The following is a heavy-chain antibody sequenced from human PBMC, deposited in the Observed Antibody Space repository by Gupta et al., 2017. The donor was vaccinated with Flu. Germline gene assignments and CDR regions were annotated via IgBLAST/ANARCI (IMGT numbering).Heavy chain of an antibody. CDR2: TYSGGTT. Sequence: EVQLVESGGGLIQPGESLRLSCTASGFAVSDNYMTWVRQAPGKGLEWVSLTYSGGTTYYADAVKGRFTISRDRSKNTLYLKMNSLRDEDKAVYYCARGYCRTHSCNDAFDIWGQGKLVTVSS. CDR3: ARGYCRTHSCNDAFDI. V-gene: IGHV3-53*01. CDR1: GFAVSDNY. J-gene: IGHJ3*02. D-gene: IGHD2-15*01.